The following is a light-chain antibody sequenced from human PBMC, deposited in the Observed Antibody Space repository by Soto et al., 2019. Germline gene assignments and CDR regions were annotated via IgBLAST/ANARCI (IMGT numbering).Light chain of an antibody. CDR2: ENY. CDR3: VAWDNSLTGGV. J-gene: IGLJ2*01. Sequence: QSVLTLPPSVSAAPGQKVTISCSGSASNIGNNYVSWYQQLPGTAPKLLFYENYELPSWIPDLFSGSKSCTSGTLGITGLQTGDEADYYCVAWDNSLTGGVFGGGTELTVL. CDR1: ASNIGNNY. V-gene: IGLV1-51*02.